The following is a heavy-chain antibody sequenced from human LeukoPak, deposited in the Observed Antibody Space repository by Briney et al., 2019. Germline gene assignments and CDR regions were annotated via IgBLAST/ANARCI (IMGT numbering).Heavy chain of an antibody. CDR3: AYNQLLYGGPDY. CDR2: IHYSGNT. D-gene: IGHD2-2*02. Sequence: SETLSLTCTVSGDSVRTNNYYWSWIRQPPGEGLEWIGYIHYSGNTNYNPSLKSRVTISVDTSKNQFSLELSSVTAADTAVYYCAYNQLLYGGPDYWGQGTLVTVSS. J-gene: IGHJ4*02. CDR1: GDSVRTNNYY. V-gene: IGHV4-61*01.